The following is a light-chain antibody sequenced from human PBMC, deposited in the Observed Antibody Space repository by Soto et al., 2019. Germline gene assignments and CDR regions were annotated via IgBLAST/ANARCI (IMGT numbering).Light chain of an antibody. Sequence: QSALTQPRSVSGSPGQSVTISCTGSSSDVGTYKYVSWYQQHPGKAPKLMIYDVSQRPSGVPDRFSCSKSGNTASLTISGLQAEDESDYYCCSYAGRYSSVFGGGTKLTVL. V-gene: IGLV2-11*01. CDR1: SSDVGTYKY. CDR2: DVS. CDR3: CSYAGRYSSV. J-gene: IGLJ2*01.